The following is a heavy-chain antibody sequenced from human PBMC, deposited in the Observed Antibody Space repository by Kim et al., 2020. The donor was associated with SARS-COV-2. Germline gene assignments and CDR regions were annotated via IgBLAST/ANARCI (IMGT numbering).Heavy chain of an antibody. J-gene: IGHJ6*02. CDR3: ARDLSGYYGMDV. D-gene: IGHD3-10*01. CDR2: K. V-gene: IGHV3-33*01. Sequence: KHYADSVKGRFTISRDNSKNTLYLQMNSLRAEDTAVYYCARDLSGYYGMDVWGQGTTVTVSS.